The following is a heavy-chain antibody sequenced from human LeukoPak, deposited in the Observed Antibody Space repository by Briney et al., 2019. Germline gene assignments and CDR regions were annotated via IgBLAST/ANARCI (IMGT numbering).Heavy chain of an antibody. V-gene: IGHV4-59*08. J-gene: IGHJ5*02. CDR2: IYYSGST. Sequence: PSETLSLTCTVSGGSISSYYWSWIRQPPGKGLEWIGYIYYSGSTNYNPSLKSRVTISVDTSKNQFSLKLSSVTAADTAVYYCARAVVVPAARFDPWGQGTLVTVSS. CDR3: ARAVVVPAARFDP. D-gene: IGHD2-2*01. CDR1: GGSISSYY.